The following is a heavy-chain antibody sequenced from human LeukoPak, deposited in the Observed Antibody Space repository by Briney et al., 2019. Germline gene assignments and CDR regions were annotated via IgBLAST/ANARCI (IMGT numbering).Heavy chain of an antibody. V-gene: IGHV3-66*01. D-gene: IGHD4-23*01. Sequence: PGGSLRLSCAASGLTVTSNYMSWVRQAPGKGLEWVSVIYSDGSTYYADSVKGRFSISRDNSKNTLYLQLNSLRVEDTAVYYCARRPDYGGTPTFDNWGQGTLVTVSS. CDR3: ARRPDYGGTPTFDN. CDR1: GLTVTSNY. CDR2: IYSDGST. J-gene: IGHJ4*02.